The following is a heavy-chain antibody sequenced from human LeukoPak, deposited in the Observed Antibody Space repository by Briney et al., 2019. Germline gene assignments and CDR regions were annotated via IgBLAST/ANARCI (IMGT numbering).Heavy chain of an antibody. Sequence: PSETLSLTCTVSGGSISSYYWSWIRQPPGKGLEWIGYIYYSGSTYYNPSLKSRVTISVDTSKNQFSLKLSSVTAADTAVYYCARSTTGAWLLFDYWGQGTLVTVSS. CDR3: ARSTTGAWLLFDY. CDR2: IYYSGST. CDR1: GGSISSYY. V-gene: IGHV4-59*12. J-gene: IGHJ4*02. D-gene: IGHD1-1*01.